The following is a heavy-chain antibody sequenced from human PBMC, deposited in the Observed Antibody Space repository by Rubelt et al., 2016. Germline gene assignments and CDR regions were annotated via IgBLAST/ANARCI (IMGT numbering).Heavy chain of an antibody. J-gene: IGHJ4*02. D-gene: IGHD4-23*01. V-gene: IGHV3-23*01. CDR1: GFTFSNYA. Sequence: GGSLRLSCAASGFTFSNYAMSWVRQAPGKGLEWLSAISRSGGSTYYADSVKVRFTISRDNSENTLYLQLNSLRAEDTAVYYCAKDLGLRWGFDYWGQGTLVTVSS. CDR3: AKDLGLRWGFDY. CDR2: ISRSGGST.